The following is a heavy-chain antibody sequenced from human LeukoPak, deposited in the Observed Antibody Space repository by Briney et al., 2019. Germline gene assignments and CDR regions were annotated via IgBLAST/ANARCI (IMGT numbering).Heavy chain of an antibody. D-gene: IGHD4-17*01. CDR2: ISGSGGST. CDR3: AKPSLDDYGDYVFDY. Sequence: GGSLRLSCAASGFTFYSYAMNWVRQAPGKGLEWVSAISGSGGSTYYADSVKGRFTISRDNSKNTLYLQMNSLRAEDTAVYYCAKPSLDDYGDYVFDYWGQGTLVTVSS. V-gene: IGHV3-23*01. CDR1: GFTFYSYA. J-gene: IGHJ4*02.